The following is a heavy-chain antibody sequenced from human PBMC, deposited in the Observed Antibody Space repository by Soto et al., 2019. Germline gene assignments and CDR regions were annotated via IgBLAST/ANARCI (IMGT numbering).Heavy chain of an antibody. Sequence: EVQLLESGGGLVQPGGSLRLSCAASGFTFNNYAMTRVRQAPGKGLEWVSAISGGGDTTSYADSVKGRFTVSRDGSKNTLYLQRSSLRAEDTALYYCAKGRGGSGSLTPRVDFWGQGTLVTVSS. V-gene: IGHV3-23*01. J-gene: IGHJ4*02. CDR2: ISGGGDTT. CDR1: GFTFNNYA. D-gene: IGHD3-10*01. CDR3: AKGRGGSGSLTPRVDF.